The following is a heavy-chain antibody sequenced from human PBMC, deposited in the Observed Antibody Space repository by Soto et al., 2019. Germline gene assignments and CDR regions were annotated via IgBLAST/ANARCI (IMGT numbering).Heavy chain of an antibody. CDR1: GGSISSSIYY. CDR3: ASHPYDYGDWSGAC. CDR2: IYYSGKP. V-gene: IGHV4-39*01. D-gene: IGHD4-17*01. J-gene: IGHJ4*02. Sequence: QLQLQESGPGLVKPSETLSLTCTVSGGSISSSIYYWGWIRQPPGKGLEWIGSIYYSGKPYYNPSLKSRVTISVDTSKNQCSLKLSSVTAADTAVYYCASHPYDYGDWSGACWGQGTLVIVSS.